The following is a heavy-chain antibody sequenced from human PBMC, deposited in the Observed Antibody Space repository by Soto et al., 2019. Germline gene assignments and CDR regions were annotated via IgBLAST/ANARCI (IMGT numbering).Heavy chain of an antibody. CDR2: ISAYNGNA. CDR3: ATYAISTETYYYGMDV. CDR1: GYTFTSYG. Sequence: ASVKVSCKASGYTFTSYGISWVRQAPGQGLEWMGWISAYNGNANYAQKLQGRVTMTTDTSTSTAYMELRSLRSDDTAVYYCATYAISTETYYYGMDVWGQGTTVTVSS. D-gene: IGHD3-9*01. J-gene: IGHJ6*02. V-gene: IGHV1-18*04.